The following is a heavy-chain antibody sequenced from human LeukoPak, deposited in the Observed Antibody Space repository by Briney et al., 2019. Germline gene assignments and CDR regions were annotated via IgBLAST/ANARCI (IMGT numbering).Heavy chain of an antibody. J-gene: IGHJ4*02. Sequence: GASVKVSCKASGYTFTSYGIIWVRQAPGQGLEWMGWISAYNGNTNYAQKLQGRVTMTTDTSTSTAYMELRSLRSDDTAVYYCARVMPPFSGMATFGFDYWGQGTLVTVSS. D-gene: IGHD3-10*01. CDR3: ARVMPPFSGMATFGFDY. V-gene: IGHV1-18*01. CDR1: GYTFTSYG. CDR2: ISAYNGNT.